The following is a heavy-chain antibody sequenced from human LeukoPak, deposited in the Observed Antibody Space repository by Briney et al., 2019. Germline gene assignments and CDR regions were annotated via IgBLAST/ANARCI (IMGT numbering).Heavy chain of an antibody. CDR1: GGSISGGDYY. D-gene: IGHD3-3*01. CDR3: ARAPRPSIWNYDY. CDR2: IYYSGST. Sequence: PSETLSLTCTVSGGSISGGDYYWGWIRQPPGKGLVWIGYIYYSGSTDYNPYLKSRVTISEDTSKIQFYLKRRSVTAADTDVYYCARAPRPSIWNYDYWGQGTLVTVSS. J-gene: IGHJ4*02. V-gene: IGHV4-30-4*01.